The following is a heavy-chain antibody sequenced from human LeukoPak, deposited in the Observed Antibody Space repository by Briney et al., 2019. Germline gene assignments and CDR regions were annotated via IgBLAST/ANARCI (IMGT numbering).Heavy chain of an antibody. CDR1: GGSFSGYY. Sequence: PSETLSLTCAVYGGSFSGYYWSWIRQPPGKGLEWIGEINHRGSTNYNPSLKSRVAISVDTSKNQFSLKLSSVTAADTAVYYCARASPRIDYWGQGTLVTVSS. CDR2: INHRGST. V-gene: IGHV4-34*01. J-gene: IGHJ4*02. CDR3: ARASPRIDY.